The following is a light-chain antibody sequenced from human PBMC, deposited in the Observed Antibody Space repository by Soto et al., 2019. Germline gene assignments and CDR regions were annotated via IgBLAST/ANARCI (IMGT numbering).Light chain of an antibody. J-gene: IGKJ4*01. Sequence: DVQMTQSPSSLSASVGDSVTITCRAGQGINIYLAWYQQKPGKVPKLLIDAASTLQTGVPSRFRGSGSGTDFTLTISSLQPEDVATYYCQKYDGAPLAFGGGTKVEI. V-gene: IGKV1-27*01. CDR2: AAS. CDR1: QGINIY. CDR3: QKYDGAPLA.